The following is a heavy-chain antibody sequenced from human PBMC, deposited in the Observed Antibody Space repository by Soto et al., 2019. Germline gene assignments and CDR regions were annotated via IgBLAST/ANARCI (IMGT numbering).Heavy chain of an antibody. CDR3: AGGVVVPAAITYMEV. Sequence: SESLSLTCTVSGCSINSGGYYWSWIHQHPGKGLEWIGYIYYTGSTYYNPSLKSRVTISVDTSKNQFPLKLSSVTAADTAVYYCAGGVVVPAAITYMEVWGKGTTVTVSS. CDR1: GCSINSGGYY. V-gene: IGHV4-31*03. CDR2: IYYTGST. D-gene: IGHD2-2*01. J-gene: IGHJ6*03.